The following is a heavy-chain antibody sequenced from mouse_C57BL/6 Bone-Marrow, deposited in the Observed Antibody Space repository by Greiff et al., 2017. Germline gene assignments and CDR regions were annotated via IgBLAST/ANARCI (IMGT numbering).Heavy chain of an antibody. J-gene: IGHJ4*01. CDR1: GYTFTNYW. Sequence: VQLQQPGAELVKPGASVKLSCMASGYTFTNYWMHWVQQRPGQGLEWIGMMQPNGGSPAYNERFKSEATLSVAKTSRTAYIELSSLTSEDSAVYYCVRSFDYDEYTMDYWGQGTSVTVSS. CDR3: VRSFDYDEYTMDY. D-gene: IGHD2-4*01. V-gene: IGHV1-64*01. CDR2: MQPNGGSP.